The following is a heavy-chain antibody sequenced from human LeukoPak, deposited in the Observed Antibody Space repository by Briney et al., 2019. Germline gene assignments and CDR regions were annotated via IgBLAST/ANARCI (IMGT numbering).Heavy chain of an antibody. J-gene: IGHJ6*03. CDR2: ISSTGGTI. CDR3: AKGVGGSANYYYMDV. Sequence: GSLRLSCAASGFTFSSNSMNWVRQAPGKGLEWVSYISSTGGTIYYADSVKGRFTISRDNAKNALYLQMNSLRAEDTAVYYCAKGVGGSANYYYMDVWGKGTTVNVSS. CDR1: GFTFSSNS. D-gene: IGHD3-10*01. V-gene: IGHV3-48*04.